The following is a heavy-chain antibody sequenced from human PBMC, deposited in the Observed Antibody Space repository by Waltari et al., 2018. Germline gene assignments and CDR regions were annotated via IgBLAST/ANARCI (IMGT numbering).Heavy chain of an antibody. V-gene: IGHV1-69*10. CDR2: IIPILGIA. D-gene: IGHD6-13*01. CDR3: ARDRGSWYYFDY. Sequence: QVQLVQSGAEVKKPGSSVKVSCKDSGGTFSSYAISWVRQAPGQGLEWMGVIIPILGIANYAQKFQGRVTITADKSTSTAYMELSSLRSEDTAVYYCARDRGSWYYFDYWGQGTLVTVSS. J-gene: IGHJ4*02. CDR1: GGTFSSYA.